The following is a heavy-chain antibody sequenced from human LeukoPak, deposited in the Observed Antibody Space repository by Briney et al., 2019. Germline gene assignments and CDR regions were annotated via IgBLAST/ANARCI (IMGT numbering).Heavy chain of an antibody. Sequence: ASVNVSCKASGYTFTSYGISWVRQAPGQGLEWMGWISAYNGNTNYAQKLQGRVTMTTDTSTSTAYMELRSLRSDDTAVYYCARAPDYYDSSGYYPGDYWGQGTLVTVSS. J-gene: IGHJ4*02. D-gene: IGHD3-22*01. CDR3: ARAPDYYDSSGYYPGDY. CDR2: ISAYNGNT. CDR1: GYTFTSYG. V-gene: IGHV1-18*01.